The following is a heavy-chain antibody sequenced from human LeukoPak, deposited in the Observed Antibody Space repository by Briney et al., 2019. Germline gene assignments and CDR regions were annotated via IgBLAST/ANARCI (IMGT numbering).Heavy chain of an antibody. J-gene: IGHJ6*02. CDR1: GFTFSSYG. D-gene: IGHD1-26*01. Sequence: GGSLRLSCAASGFTFSSYGMHWVRQAPGKGLEWVAVIWYDGSNKYYADSVKGRFTISRDNSKNTLYLQMNSLRAEDTAVYYCARAWWELLPYYYYGMDVWGQGTTVTVSS. V-gene: IGHV3-33*01. CDR2: IWYDGSNK. CDR3: ARAWWELLPYYYYGMDV.